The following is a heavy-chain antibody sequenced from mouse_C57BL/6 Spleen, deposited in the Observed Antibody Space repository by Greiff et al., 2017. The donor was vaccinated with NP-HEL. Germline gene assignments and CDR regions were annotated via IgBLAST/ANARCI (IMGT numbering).Heavy chain of an antibody. CDR1: GFTFSSYG. D-gene: IGHD1-1*01. CDR3: ARDGSSYGAMDY. Sequence: EVKLMESGGDLVKPGGSLKLSCAASGFTFSSYGMSWVRQTPDKRLEWVATISSGGSYTYYPDSVKGRFPISRDNAKNTLYLQMSSLKSEDTAMYYCARDGSSYGAMDYWGQGTSVTVSS. J-gene: IGHJ4*01. CDR2: ISSGGSYT. V-gene: IGHV5-6*01.